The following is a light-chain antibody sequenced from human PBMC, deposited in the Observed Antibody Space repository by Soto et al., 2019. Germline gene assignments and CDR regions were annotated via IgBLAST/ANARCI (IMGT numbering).Light chain of an antibody. J-gene: IGLJ3*02. CDR2: EAT. CDR1: SSDVGSYNL. V-gene: IGLV2-23*01. Sequence: QSALTQPASVSGSPGQSITISCTGTSSDVGSYNLVSWYQQHPGKAPKLMIYEATKRPSGVPNRFTGSKSGNTASLAISGLQAEDEADYYCCSYAGSHTVVFGGGTKLTVL. CDR3: CSYAGSHTVV.